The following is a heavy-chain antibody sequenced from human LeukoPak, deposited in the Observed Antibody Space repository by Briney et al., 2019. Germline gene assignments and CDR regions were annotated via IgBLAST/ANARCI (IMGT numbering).Heavy chain of an antibody. J-gene: IGHJ5*02. V-gene: IGHV3-23*01. CDR1: GITFSSYG. CDR2: IRGAGDIT. Sequence: PGGSLRPSCVASGITFSSYGMSWVRQAPGKGLEWVSAIRGAGDITDYADSVKGRFTISRDNSKNMLYLQMSSLRAEDTAIYYCAKAPYGSGSYYVNLWGQGTLVTVSS. CDR3: AKAPYGSGSYYVNL. D-gene: IGHD3-10*01.